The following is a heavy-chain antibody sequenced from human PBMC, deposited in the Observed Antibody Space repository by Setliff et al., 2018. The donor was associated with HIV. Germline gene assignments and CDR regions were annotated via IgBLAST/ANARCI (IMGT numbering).Heavy chain of an antibody. D-gene: IGHD1-26*01. Sequence: GGSLRLSCAASGFTFTDYWMSWVRRAPGKGLEWVANIHKTGIEKYYVDSMRGRFTISRDNINNFVYLQMDGLRVEDTAIYYCAGSRGYFVKADWGQGTLVTAPQ. J-gene: IGHJ4*02. CDR1: GFTFTDYW. CDR2: IHKTGIEK. CDR3: AGSRGYFVKAD. V-gene: IGHV3-7*03.